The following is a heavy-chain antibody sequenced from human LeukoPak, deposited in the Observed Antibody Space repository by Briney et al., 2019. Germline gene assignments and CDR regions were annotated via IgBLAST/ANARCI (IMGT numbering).Heavy chain of an antibody. V-gene: IGHV3-23*01. Sequence: GESLRLSCASSGFTYSNFGMSWVRQAPGKGLEWVSSIGAGGSGTYFADSVKGRFRISRDNSKSTLFLQMNSLRVEDTAIYYCATLSSGGSGSYHHYWGQGTLVTVSS. J-gene: IGHJ4*02. D-gene: IGHD3-10*01. CDR1: GFTYSNFG. CDR3: ATLSSGGSGSYHHY. CDR2: IGAGGSGT.